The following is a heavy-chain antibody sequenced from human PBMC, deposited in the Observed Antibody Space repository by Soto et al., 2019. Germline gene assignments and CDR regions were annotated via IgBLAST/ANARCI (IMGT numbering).Heavy chain of an antibody. CDR2: MPSDGSNK. Sequence: QVQLVESGGGVVQPGRSLRLSCAASGFTFSSYSIHWVRQAPGKGLEWVALMPSDGSNKYYADSVKGRFTISRDSSKNTLYLQMNSLRAEDTAVYYCARESLSARFHFDQLGQGTLVTVSS. V-gene: IGHV3-30-3*01. J-gene: IGHJ4*02. CDR3: ARESLSARFHFDQ. CDR1: GFTFSSYS. D-gene: IGHD3-16*02.